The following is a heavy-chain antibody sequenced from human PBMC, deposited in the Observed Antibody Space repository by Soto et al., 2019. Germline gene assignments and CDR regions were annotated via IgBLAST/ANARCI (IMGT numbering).Heavy chain of an antibody. CDR3: AKIIPASYYYDTSGFGIDDY. D-gene: IGHD3-22*01. J-gene: IGHJ4*02. Sequence: GGSLRLSCAASGFTFSSYGMHWVRQAPGKGLEWVAVIWYDGSNKYYADSVKGRFTISRDNSKNTLYLQVNSLRAEDTAVYYCAKIIPASYYYDTSGFGIDDYWGQGTLVTVSS. CDR2: IWYDGSNK. CDR1: GFTFSSYG. V-gene: IGHV3-33*06.